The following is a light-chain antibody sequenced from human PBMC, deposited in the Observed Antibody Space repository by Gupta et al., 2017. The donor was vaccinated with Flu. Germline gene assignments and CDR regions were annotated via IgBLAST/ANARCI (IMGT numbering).Light chain of an antibody. CDR3: LQHNKGLSGT. V-gene: IGKV1-17*01. Sequence: DLQLTTSPSSLSASVGDRVTITCRASQDSRNDLGWYQQKPGEAPKRLIYAASSLQSGVPSRFIGSGSGTEFTPIISSLQPEDFATYYCLQHNKGLSGTFGQGTKVEIK. CDR2: AAS. CDR1: QDSRND. J-gene: IGKJ1*01.